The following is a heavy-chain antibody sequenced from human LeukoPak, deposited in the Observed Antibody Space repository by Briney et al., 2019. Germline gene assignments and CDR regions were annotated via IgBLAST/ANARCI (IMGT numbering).Heavy chain of an antibody. CDR1: GYTFASNG. CDR2: ISTYNGNT. Sequence: ASVKVSCKASGYTFASNGISWMRQAPGQGLEWVGWISTYNGNTDYPQKLQGRVTLTTDTSTSTAYMELRSLRSDDTAVYYCSRDGGLYWGQGTLVTVSS. V-gene: IGHV1-18*01. CDR3: SRDGGLY. J-gene: IGHJ4*02. D-gene: IGHD3-16*01.